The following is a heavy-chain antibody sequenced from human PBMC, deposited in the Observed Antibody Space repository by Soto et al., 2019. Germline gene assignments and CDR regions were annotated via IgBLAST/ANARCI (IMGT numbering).Heavy chain of an antibody. Sequence: EVQLVESGGGLVQPGGSLRLSCAASGFTFSSYAMHWVRQAPGKGLAYVSAISSNGGSTYYANSVKGSFTISRDNSKNTLYLQMCGLRAEDMAVYYCARDGDGDSSLAFGYFDLWGRGTLVTVSS. J-gene: IGHJ2*01. CDR2: ISSNGGST. CDR1: GFTFSSYA. V-gene: IGHV3-64*01. CDR3: ARDGDGDSSLAFGYFDL. D-gene: IGHD4-17*01.